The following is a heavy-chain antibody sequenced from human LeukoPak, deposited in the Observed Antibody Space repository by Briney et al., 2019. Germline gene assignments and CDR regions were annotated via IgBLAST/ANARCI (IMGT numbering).Heavy chain of an antibody. CDR2: ISWNSGTF. Sequence: PGGSLRLSCTASGFSFDDYAMHWVRQAPGKGLEWVAGISWNSGTFDYVDSVKGRFTISRDNSKNTLYLQMNSLRAEDTAVYYCAKDLRSSADYFDYWGQGTLVTVSS. V-gene: IGHV3-9*01. CDR1: GFSFDDYA. CDR3: AKDLRSSADYFDY. J-gene: IGHJ4*02.